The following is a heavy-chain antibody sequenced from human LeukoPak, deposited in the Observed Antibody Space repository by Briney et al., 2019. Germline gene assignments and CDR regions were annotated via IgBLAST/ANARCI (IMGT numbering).Heavy chain of an antibody. Sequence: SETLSLTCSVSGGSIINSYWSWIRQPPGKGLEWIGHIYNSGTTKYNPSLKSRVTISVDTSKNQFSLKLSSVTAADMAIYYCARSFGETAAGPLSDYWGQGTLVTVSS. J-gene: IGHJ4*02. CDR3: ARSFGETAAGPLSDY. D-gene: IGHD6-13*01. CDR1: GGSIINSY. V-gene: IGHV4-59*01. CDR2: IYNSGTT.